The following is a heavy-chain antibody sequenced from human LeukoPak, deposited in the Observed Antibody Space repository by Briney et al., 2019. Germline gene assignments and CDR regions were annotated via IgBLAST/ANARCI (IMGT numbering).Heavy chain of an antibody. V-gene: IGHV3-23*01. CDR1: GFTFSSYA. J-gene: IGHJ4*02. D-gene: IGHD6-13*01. CDR2: ISGSGGST. CDR3: ARGNPGVASAGTLDY. Sequence: PGGSLRLSCAASGFTFSSYAMSWVRQAPGKGLEWVSAISGSGGSTYYADSVKGRFTISRDNSKNTLYLQMSSLRAEDTAVYYCARGNPGVASAGTLDYWGQGTLVTVSS.